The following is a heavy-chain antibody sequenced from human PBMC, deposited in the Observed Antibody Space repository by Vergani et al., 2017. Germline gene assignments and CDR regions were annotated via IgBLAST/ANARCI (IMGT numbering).Heavy chain of an antibody. V-gene: IGHV3-23*01. CDR1: GFTFSSYA. CDR3: TTDPQQQLVLGNNDY. D-gene: IGHD6-13*01. J-gene: IGHJ4*02. Sequence: EVQLLESGGGLVQPGGSLRLSCAASGFTFSSYAMSWVRQAPGKGLEWVSAISGSGGSTYYADSVKGRFTISRDNSKNTLYLQMNSLKTEDTAVYYCTTDPQQQLVLGNNDYWGQGTLVTVSS. CDR2: ISGSGGST.